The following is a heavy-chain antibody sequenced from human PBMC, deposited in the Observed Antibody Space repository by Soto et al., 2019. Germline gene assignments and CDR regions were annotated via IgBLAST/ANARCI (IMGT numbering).Heavy chain of an antibody. CDR3: ARYKSNYYYGMEV. D-gene: IGHD1-20*01. V-gene: IGHV4-39*07. J-gene: IGHJ6*02. Sequence: PSETLSLTCTVSGGSISSSSYYWGWIRQPPGKGLEWIGNIYYGGITNYNPSLKSRVTISVDTSKNQFSLKLSSVTTADTAVYYCARYKSNYYYGMEVWGQGTTVTVSS. CDR1: GGSISSSSYY. CDR2: IYYGGIT.